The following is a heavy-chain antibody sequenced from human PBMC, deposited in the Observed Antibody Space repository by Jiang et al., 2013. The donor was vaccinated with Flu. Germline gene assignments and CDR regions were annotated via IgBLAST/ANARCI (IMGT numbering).Heavy chain of an antibody. Sequence: SGAEVKKPGASVKVSCKASGYSFTSYDINWVRQAAGQGLEWVGRVNPSSGNTGYAQNFQGRVTMTRDTSISTAYMELSSLTSEDTAVYYCSSWRGYSLWGQGTLVTVSS. J-gene: IGHJ4*02. CDR3: SSWRGYSL. CDR1: GYSFTSYD. CDR2: VNPSSGNT. D-gene: IGHD3-3*01. V-gene: IGHV1-8*01.